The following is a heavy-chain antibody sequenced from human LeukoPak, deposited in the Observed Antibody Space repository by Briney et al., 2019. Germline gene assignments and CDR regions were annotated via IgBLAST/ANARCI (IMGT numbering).Heavy chain of an antibody. D-gene: IGHD4-17*01. CDR3: ARGNDYGDYILKNNYYGMDV. CDR1: GGSITTSSHY. Sequence: SETLSLTCTVSGGSITTSSHYWGWIRQPPGKGLEWIGSIYYSGSTYYNPSLKSRVTISVDTSKNQFSLKLSSVTAADTAVYYCARGNDYGDYILKNNYYGMDVWGQGTTVTVSS. J-gene: IGHJ6*02. CDR2: IYYSGST. V-gene: IGHV4-39*07.